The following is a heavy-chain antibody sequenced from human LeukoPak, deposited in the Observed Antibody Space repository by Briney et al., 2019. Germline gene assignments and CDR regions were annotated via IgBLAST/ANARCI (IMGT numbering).Heavy chain of an antibody. Sequence: GGSLRLSCAASGFTFSSYSMNWVRQAPGKGLEWVSYISSSSSTVYYADSVKGRFTISRDNAKNSLYLQMNSLRAEDTAVYYCARDGDIVVVTATDYWGQGTLVTVSS. V-gene: IGHV3-48*01. CDR2: ISSSSSTV. D-gene: IGHD2-21*02. CDR1: GFTFSSYS. J-gene: IGHJ4*02. CDR3: ARDGDIVVVTATDY.